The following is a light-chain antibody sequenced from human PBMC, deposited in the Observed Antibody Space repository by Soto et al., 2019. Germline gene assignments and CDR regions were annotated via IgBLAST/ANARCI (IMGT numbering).Light chain of an antibody. CDR3: QHDNSYSEA. V-gene: IGKV1-5*03. CDR1: QTISSW. J-gene: IGKJ1*01. Sequence: TQSPSTLSGSVGDRVTITCRASQTISSWLAWYQQKPGKAPKLLIYKASTLKSGVPSRFSGSGSGTEFTLTISSLQPDDFATYYCQHDNSYSEAFGQGTKVDIK. CDR2: KAS.